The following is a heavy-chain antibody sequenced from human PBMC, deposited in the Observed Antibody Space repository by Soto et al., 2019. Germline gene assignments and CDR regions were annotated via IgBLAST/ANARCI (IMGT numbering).Heavy chain of an antibody. Sequence: ASVKVSCKASGYTFISYGISWVRQAPGQGLEWMGIINPSADSTNYAQKFQGRVTVTRDTSTSTVYMELRRLRSEDTAVYYCVREYGGSRVFDYWGQGALVTVSS. D-gene: IGHD1-26*01. CDR2: INPSADST. V-gene: IGHV1-46*01. J-gene: IGHJ4*02. CDR1: GYTFISYG. CDR3: VREYGGSRVFDY.